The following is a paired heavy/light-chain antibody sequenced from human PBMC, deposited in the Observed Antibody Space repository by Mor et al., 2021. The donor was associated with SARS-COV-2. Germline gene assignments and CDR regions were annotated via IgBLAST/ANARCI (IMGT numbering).Light chain of an antibody. CDR2: EVS. J-gene: IGLJ3*02. Sequence: QSALTQPASVSGSPGQSITISCTGTGSDVGGYDYVSWYQQHPGKVPKLMIYEVSNRPAGISNRISGSKSGNTASLTISGLQAEDEADYYCSSYTRSATLVFGGGTKLTVL. CDR1: GSDVGGYDY. V-gene: IGLV2-14*01. CDR3: SSYTRSATLV.
Heavy chain of an antibody. CDR3: ARDTWLDRGGYHDALDI. D-gene: IGHD3-22*01. CDR2: INTDSSSS. CDR1: GFSFSSYW. J-gene: IGHJ3*02. V-gene: IGHV3-74*01. Sequence: VQLVESGGGLVQPGGSLRLSCVASGFSFSSYWIHWVRQAPGKGLVWVSRINTDSSSSSYADSVRGRFTISRDNAKNTLYLQMHSLRAEDTAVYFCARDTWLDRGGYHDALDIWGQGTKVTVSP.